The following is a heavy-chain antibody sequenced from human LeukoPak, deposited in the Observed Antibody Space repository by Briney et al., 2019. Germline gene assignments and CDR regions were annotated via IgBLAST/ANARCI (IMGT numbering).Heavy chain of an antibody. Sequence: GGSLRLSCAASGFTFSSYAMSWVHQAPGKGLEWVSAISGSGGSTYYADSVKGRFTISRDNSKNTLYLQMNSLRAEDTAVYYCAKDQAVAAPGDYYYYGMDVWGKGTTVTVSS. J-gene: IGHJ6*04. D-gene: IGHD6-19*01. V-gene: IGHV3-23*01. CDR3: AKDQAVAAPGDYYYYGMDV. CDR2: ISGSGGST. CDR1: GFTFSSYA.